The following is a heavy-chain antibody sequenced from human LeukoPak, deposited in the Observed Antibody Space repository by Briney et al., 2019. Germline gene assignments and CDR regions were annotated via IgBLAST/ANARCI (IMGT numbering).Heavy chain of an antibody. J-gene: IGHJ4*02. Sequence: GRSLRLSCAASGFTFSSYGMHWVRQAPGKGLEWVAVIWYDGSNKYYADSVKGRFTISRDNSKNTLYLQMNSLRAEDTAVYYCARGITPLDGFDYWGQGTLVTVSS. CDR3: ARGITPLDGFDY. D-gene: IGHD3-3*01. V-gene: IGHV3-33*08. CDR1: GFTFSSYG. CDR2: IWYDGSNK.